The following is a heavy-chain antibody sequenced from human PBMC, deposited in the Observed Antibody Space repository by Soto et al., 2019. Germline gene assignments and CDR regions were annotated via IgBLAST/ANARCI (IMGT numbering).Heavy chain of an antibody. CDR3: ARWGRNCSGGSCYAFDI. CDR2: IIPIFGTA. Sequence: ASVKVSCKASGGTFSSYAISWVRQAPGQGLEWMGGIIPIFGTANYAQKFQGRVTITADESTSTAYMELSSLRSEDTAVYYCARWGRNCSGGSCYAFDIWGQGTMVTVSS. D-gene: IGHD2-15*01. J-gene: IGHJ3*02. V-gene: IGHV1-69*13. CDR1: GGTFSSYA.